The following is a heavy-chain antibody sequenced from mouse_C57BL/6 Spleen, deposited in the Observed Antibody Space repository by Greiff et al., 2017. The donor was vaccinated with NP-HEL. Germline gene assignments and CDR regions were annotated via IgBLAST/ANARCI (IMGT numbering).Heavy chain of an antibody. J-gene: IGHJ4*01. Sequence: EVMLVESGGGLVQPGGSLSLSCAASGFTFTDYYMSWVRQPPGKALEWLGFIRNKANGYTTEYSASVKGRFTISRDNSQSILYLQMNALRAEDSATYYCARYLGPGAMDYWGQGTSVTVSS. CDR2: IRNKANGYTT. V-gene: IGHV7-3*01. D-gene: IGHD4-1*01. CDR1: GFTFTDYY. CDR3: ARYLGPGAMDY.